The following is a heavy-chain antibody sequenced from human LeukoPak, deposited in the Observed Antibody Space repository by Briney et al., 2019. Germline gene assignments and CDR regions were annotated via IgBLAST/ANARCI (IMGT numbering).Heavy chain of an antibody. D-gene: IGHD3-10*01. J-gene: IGHJ4*02. CDR3: AKGRNYGSGSSTPHYDY. CDR2: IRYDESDK. CDR1: GFTFSSYG. V-gene: IGHV3-30*02. Sequence: GGSLRLSCAASGFTFSSYGMHWVRQAPGKGLEWLAFIRYDESDKYYADSVRGRFTISRDNSRNTLFLQVNSLRLEDTAVYYCAKGRNYGSGSSTPHYDYWGQGTLVIVSS.